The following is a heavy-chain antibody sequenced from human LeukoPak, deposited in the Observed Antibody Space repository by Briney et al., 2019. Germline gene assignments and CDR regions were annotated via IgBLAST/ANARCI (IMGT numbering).Heavy chain of an antibody. CDR1: GYTFTSYH. CDR3: ARDSWGGEEGFDY. Sequence: ASVKVSCKASGYTFTSYHMHWVRQAPGQGLEWMGWINPNSGGTNYAQKFQGRVTMTRDTSISTAYMELSRLRSDDTAVYYCARDSWGGEEGFDYWGQGTLVTVSS. V-gene: IGHV1-2*02. D-gene: IGHD6-13*01. J-gene: IGHJ4*02. CDR2: INPNSGGT.